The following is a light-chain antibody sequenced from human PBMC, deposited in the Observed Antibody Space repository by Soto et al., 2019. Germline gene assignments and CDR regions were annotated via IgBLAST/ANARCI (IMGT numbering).Light chain of an antibody. CDR1: KSISRW. CDR3: KQYNTYST. CDR2: DAS. Sequence: DIQMTQSPSTLSASVGYSVTITFRASKSISRWLAWYQQKPGKAPKALIYDASTLRSGVPSRFSGGGSGTEFTLTISSLQPDDFATYYCKQYNTYSTFGQGTRLEIK. J-gene: IGKJ5*01. V-gene: IGKV1-5*01.